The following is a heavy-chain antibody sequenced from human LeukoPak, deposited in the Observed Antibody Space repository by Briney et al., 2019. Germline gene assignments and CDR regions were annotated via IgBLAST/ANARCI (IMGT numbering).Heavy chain of an antibody. CDR3: AAGTAADF. CDR2: ISASSSYT. Sequence: GGSLRLSRVVSGIPFSDYYMNWIRLAPGEGLEWISYISASSSYTDYADSVKGRFTISRDNAKNTLYLQMNSLGVEDTAVYYCAAGTAADFWGQGTLVSVSS. D-gene: IGHD6-13*01. CDR1: GIPFSDYY. V-gene: IGHV3-11*03. J-gene: IGHJ4*02.